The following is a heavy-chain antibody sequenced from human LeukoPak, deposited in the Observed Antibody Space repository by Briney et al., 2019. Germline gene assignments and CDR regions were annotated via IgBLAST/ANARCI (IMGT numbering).Heavy chain of an antibody. Sequence: AASVKVSCKASGGTFSSYAISWVRPAPGQGLEWMGWINTNTGNPTYAQGFTGRFVFSLDTSVSTAYLQISSLKAEDTAVYYCAREHLWFGELSYGMDVWGQGTTVTVSS. J-gene: IGHJ6*02. CDR1: GGTFSSYA. CDR2: INTNTGNP. V-gene: IGHV7-4-1*02. CDR3: AREHLWFGELSYGMDV. D-gene: IGHD3-10*01.